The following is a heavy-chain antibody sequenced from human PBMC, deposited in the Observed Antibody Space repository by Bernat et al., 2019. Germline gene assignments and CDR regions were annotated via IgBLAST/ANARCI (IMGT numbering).Heavy chain of an antibody. D-gene: IGHD3-10*01. CDR3: AREDRITMVRGVAEYFQH. Sequence: QVQLVQSGAEVKKPGASVKVSCKASGYTFTGYYMHWVRQAPGQGLEWMGWINPNSGGTNYAQKFQGWVTMTRDTSISTAYMELSRLRSDDTAMYYCAREDRITMVRGVAEYFQHWGQGTLVTVSS. J-gene: IGHJ1*01. V-gene: IGHV1-2*04. CDR2: INPNSGGT. CDR1: GYTFTGYY.